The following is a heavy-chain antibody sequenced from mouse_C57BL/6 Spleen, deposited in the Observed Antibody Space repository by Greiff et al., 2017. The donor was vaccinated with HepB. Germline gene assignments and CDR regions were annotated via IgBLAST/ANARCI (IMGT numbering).Heavy chain of an antibody. Sequence: VQVVESGGGLVKPGGSLKLSCAASGFTFSSYAMSWVRQTPEKRLEWVATISDGGSYTYYPDNVKGRFTISRDNAKNNLYLQMSHLKSEDTAMYYCARAGSSYVDYFDYWGQGTTLTVSS. CDR2: ISDGGSYT. CDR3: ARAGSSYVDYFDY. J-gene: IGHJ2*01. CDR1: GFTFSSYA. D-gene: IGHD1-1*01. V-gene: IGHV5-4*01.